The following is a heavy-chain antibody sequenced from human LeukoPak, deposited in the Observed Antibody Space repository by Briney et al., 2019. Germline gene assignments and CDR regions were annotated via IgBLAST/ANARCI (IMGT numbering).Heavy chain of an antibody. J-gene: IGHJ4*02. D-gene: IGHD6-13*01. Sequence: PSETLSLTCTVSGGSISSYYWSWIRQPPGKGLEWIGYIYYSGSTNYNPSLKSRVTITVDTSKNQFYQKLSSVTAADTAVYYCARDRSWYLDHWRQGTLVTVSS. CDR3: ARDRSWYLDH. CDR2: IYYSGST. V-gene: IGHV4-59*01. CDR1: GGSISSYY.